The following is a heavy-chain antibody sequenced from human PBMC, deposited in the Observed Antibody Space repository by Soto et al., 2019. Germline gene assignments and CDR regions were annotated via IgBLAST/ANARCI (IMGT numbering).Heavy chain of an antibody. D-gene: IGHD3-9*01. CDR1: GGSISSYY. Sequence: QVQLQESGPGLVKPSETLSLTCTVSGGSISSYYWSWIRQPPGKGLEWIGYIYYSGSTNYNPSLKSRVTISVETSNNQFSRKRCSVTAADTAVYYCARQRYFDWTPMDVWGQGTTVTVSS. V-gene: IGHV4-59*08. J-gene: IGHJ6*02. CDR2: IYYSGST. CDR3: ARQRYFDWTPMDV.